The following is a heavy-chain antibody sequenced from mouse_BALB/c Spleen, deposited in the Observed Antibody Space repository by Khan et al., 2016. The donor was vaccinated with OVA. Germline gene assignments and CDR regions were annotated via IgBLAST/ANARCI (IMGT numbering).Heavy chain of an antibody. CDR3: ARAYSYYHAMDY. Sequence: QVRLQQSGAELVRPGTSVKVSCKASGYAFTNYLIEWVKQRPGQGLEWIGVINPGSGGTNYNEKFKGKATLTADKSSSTAYLQLSSLTSDDSEVYFCARAYSYYHAMDYWGQGTLVTVSA. CDR1: GYAFTNYL. J-gene: IGHJ4*01. D-gene: IGHD2-12*01. V-gene: IGHV1-54*01. CDR2: INPGSGGT.